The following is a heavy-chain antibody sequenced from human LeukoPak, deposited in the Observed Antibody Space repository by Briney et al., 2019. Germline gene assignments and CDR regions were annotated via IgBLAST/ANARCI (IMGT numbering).Heavy chain of an antibody. CDR1: GFTFSSYW. Sequence: GGSLRLSCAASGFTFSSYWMHWVRQAPGKGLVWVSRINSDGSSTSYADSVKGRFTISRDNAKNTLYLQMNSLRAEDTAVYYCAKGSSSGWYFSYWGQGTLVTVSS. CDR3: AKGSSSGWYFSY. D-gene: IGHD6-19*01. J-gene: IGHJ4*02. V-gene: IGHV3-74*01. CDR2: INSDGSST.